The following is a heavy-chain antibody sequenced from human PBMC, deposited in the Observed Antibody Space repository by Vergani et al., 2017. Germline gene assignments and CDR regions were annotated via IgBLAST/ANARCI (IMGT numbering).Heavy chain of an antibody. V-gene: IGHV1-69*01. Sequence: QVQLVQSGAEVKKPGSSVKVSCKASGGTFSSYAISWVRQAPGQGLEWMGGIIPIFGTANYAQKFQGRVTITADESTSTAYMELSSLRSEDTAVYYCARSYCSSTSCPNIVHLAEYFQHWGQGTLVTVSS. CDR2: IIPIFGTA. CDR1: GGTFSSYA. CDR3: ARSYCSSTSCPNIVHLAEYFQH. J-gene: IGHJ1*01. D-gene: IGHD2-2*01.